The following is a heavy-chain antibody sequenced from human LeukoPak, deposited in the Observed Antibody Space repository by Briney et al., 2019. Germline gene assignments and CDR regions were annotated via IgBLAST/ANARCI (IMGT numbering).Heavy chain of an antibody. Sequence: GWSLRLSCAASGFTFSSYGMHWVRQAPGKGLEWVAVISYDGSNKYYADSVKGRFTISRDNSKNTLYLQMNSLRAEDTAVYYCAKGHVVVVVAEGFDYWGQGTLVTVSS. CDR3: AKGHVVVVVAEGFDY. CDR1: GFTFSSYG. V-gene: IGHV3-30*18. D-gene: IGHD2-15*01. J-gene: IGHJ4*02. CDR2: ISYDGSNK.